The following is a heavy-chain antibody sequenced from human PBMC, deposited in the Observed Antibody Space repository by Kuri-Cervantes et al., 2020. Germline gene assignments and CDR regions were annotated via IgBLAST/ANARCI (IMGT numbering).Heavy chain of an antibody. Sequence: ASVKVSCKASGYTFTSYDINWVRQAPGQVLEWMGWMNPNSGNTGYAQKFQGRVTMTRNTSISTAYMELSSLRSEDTAVYYCASVFAMVRGVIAPIGYWGQGTLVTVSS. D-gene: IGHD3-10*01. J-gene: IGHJ4*02. V-gene: IGHV1-8*02. CDR2: MNPNSGNT. CDR1: GYTFTSYD. CDR3: ASVFAMVRGVIAPIGY.